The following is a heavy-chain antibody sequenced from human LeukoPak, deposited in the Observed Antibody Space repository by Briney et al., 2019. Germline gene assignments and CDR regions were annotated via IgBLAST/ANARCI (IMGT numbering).Heavy chain of an antibody. CDR2: INTNTGNP. CDR3: ARDVGGGTMLAALASSDPWFDP. CDR1: GYTFTSYA. D-gene: IGHD1-1*01. J-gene: IGHJ5*02. Sequence: ASVKVSCKASGYTFTSYAMNWVRQAPGQGLEWMGWINTNTGNPTYAQGFTGRFVFSSDTSVSTAYLQISSLKAEDTAVYYCARDVGGGTMLAALASSDPWFDPWGQGTLVTVSS. V-gene: IGHV7-4-1*02.